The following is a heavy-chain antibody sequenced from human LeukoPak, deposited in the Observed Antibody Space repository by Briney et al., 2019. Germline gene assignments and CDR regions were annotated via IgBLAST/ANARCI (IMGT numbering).Heavy chain of an antibody. CDR1: GYTFTSYD. Sequence: ASVKVSCKASGYTFTSYDINWVRQATGQGLEWMGWVNPNSGNTGYAQKFQGRVTMTRNTSISTAYMELSSLRSEDTAVYYCARGRRVSRPYNWFDPWGQGTLVTVSS. V-gene: IGHV1-8*01. CDR3: ARGRRVSRPYNWFDP. J-gene: IGHJ5*02. CDR2: VNPNSGNT. D-gene: IGHD6-13*01.